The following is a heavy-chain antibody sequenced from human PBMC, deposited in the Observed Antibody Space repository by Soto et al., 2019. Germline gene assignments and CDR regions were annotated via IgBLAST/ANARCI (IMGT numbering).Heavy chain of an antibody. Sequence: GGSLRLACAASGFTFSSYFMHWVRQAPGKVLEWVAVISYDGSNKYYADSVKGRLTISRDNSKHTLYLQMNSLRPEDTAVYYCAKDLEGYCTTTSCFTYFGLDVWGQGTTVTVSS. J-gene: IGHJ6*02. CDR1: GFTFSSYF. D-gene: IGHD2-2*01. V-gene: IGHV3-30*18. CDR2: ISYDGSNK. CDR3: AKDLEGYCTTTSCFTYFGLDV.